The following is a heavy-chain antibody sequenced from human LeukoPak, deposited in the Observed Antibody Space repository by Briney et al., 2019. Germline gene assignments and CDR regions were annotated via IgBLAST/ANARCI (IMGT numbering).Heavy chain of an antibody. V-gene: IGHV4-59*01. CDR3: AREGGG. D-gene: IGHD3-10*01. CDR2: IYYSGST. Sequence: SETLSLTCTVSGGSIGSYYWSWIRQPPGKGLEWIGYIYYSGSTNYNPSLKSRVTISVDTSKNQFSLKLSSVTAADTAVYYCAREGGGWGQGTLVTVSS. CDR1: GGSIGSYY. J-gene: IGHJ4*02.